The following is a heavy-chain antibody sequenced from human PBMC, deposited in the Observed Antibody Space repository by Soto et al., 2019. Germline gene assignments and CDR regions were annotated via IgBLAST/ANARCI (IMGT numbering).Heavy chain of an antibody. CDR3: ARYFWSGQLPYYFDY. D-gene: IGHD3-3*01. Sequence: QIQLVQSGAEVRKPGASVKVSCKASGYTFKSYGISWVRQTAGQGLEWLGWISAYNGDTKYAQNLQGRVALTADATTSSAYMELRSLRSDDTAVDYCARYFWSGQLPYYFDYWGQGTLVTVSS. CDR1: GYTFKSYG. V-gene: IGHV1-18*01. CDR2: ISAYNGDT. J-gene: IGHJ4*02.